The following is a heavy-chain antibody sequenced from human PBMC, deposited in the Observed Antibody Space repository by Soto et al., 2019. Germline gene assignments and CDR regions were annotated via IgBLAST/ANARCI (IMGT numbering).Heavy chain of an antibody. CDR1: GGTFSSYA. Sequence: QVQLVQSGAEVKKPGSSVKVSCKASGGTFSSYAISWVRQAPGQGLEWMGGIIPIFGTANYAQKFQGRVTITADESTSTAYMELSILRSEDTAVYYCARDRCSGGSCYPLFDYWGQGTLVTVSS. J-gene: IGHJ4*02. V-gene: IGHV1-69*01. D-gene: IGHD2-15*01. CDR3: ARDRCSGGSCYPLFDY. CDR2: IIPIFGTA.